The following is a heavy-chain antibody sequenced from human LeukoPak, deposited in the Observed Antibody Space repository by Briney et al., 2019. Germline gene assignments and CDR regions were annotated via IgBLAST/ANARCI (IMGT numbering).Heavy chain of an antibody. Sequence: PGGSLRLSCAASGSTFSDYDMHWVRQATGKGLEWVSAIGTAGDTYYTGSVKGRFTISRESAKNSLYLQMNSLRAGDTAVYYCARVAKERVGGVYYFDYWGQGTLVTVSS. CDR3: ARVAKERVGGVYYFDY. V-gene: IGHV3-13*01. D-gene: IGHD1-1*01. CDR1: GSTFSDYD. CDR2: IGTAGDT. J-gene: IGHJ4*02.